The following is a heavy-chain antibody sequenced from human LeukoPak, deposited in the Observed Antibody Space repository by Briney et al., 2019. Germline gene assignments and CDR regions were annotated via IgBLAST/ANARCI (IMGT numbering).Heavy chain of an antibody. Sequence: GGSLRPSCAASGFTFSRSWMHWVRQAPGKGLVWVSRINDDGSTTSYADSVKGRFTISRDDAKKSLYLQMNSLRAEDTGVYYCARDKYCSDGDCDGGSKFDYWGQGTLVTVSS. CDR2: INDDGSTT. J-gene: IGHJ4*02. V-gene: IGHV3-74*01. D-gene: IGHD2-21*02. CDR3: ARDKYCSDGDCDGGSKFDY. CDR1: GFTFSRSW.